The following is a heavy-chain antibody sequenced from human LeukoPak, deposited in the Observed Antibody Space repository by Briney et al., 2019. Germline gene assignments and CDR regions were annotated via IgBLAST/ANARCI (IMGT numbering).Heavy chain of an antibody. CDR2: INSDGSST. J-gene: IGHJ6*03. V-gene: IGHV3-74*01. Sequence: GGSLRLSCAASGFTFSYYWMHWVRQAPGKGLVWVSRINSDGSSTSYADSVKGRFTISRDNAKNTLYLQMNSLRAEDTAVYYCARDPTLATTYYYYIDVWGKGTTVTVSS. D-gene: IGHD1-14*01. CDR1: GFTFSYYW. CDR3: ARDPTLATTYYYYIDV.